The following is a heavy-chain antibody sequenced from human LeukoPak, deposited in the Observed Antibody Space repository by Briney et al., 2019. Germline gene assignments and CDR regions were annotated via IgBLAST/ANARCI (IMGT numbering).Heavy chain of an antibody. CDR3: AKVLTVPLGYCSGGSCDYSYYGMDV. V-gene: IGHV3-23*01. Sequence: GGSLRLSCAASGFTFSSYAMSWVRQAPGKGLEWVSGISVSGGSTYYADSVKGRFTISRDNSKNTLYLQMNSLRAEDTAVYYCAKVLTVPLGYCSGGSCDYSYYGMDVWGQGTTVTVSS. D-gene: IGHD2-15*01. CDR1: GFTFSSYA. CDR2: ISVSGGST. J-gene: IGHJ6*02.